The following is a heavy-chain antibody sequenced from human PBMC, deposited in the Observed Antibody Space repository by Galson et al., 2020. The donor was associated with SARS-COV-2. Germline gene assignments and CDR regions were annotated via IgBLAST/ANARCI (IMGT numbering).Heavy chain of an antibody. D-gene: IGHD2-2*01. J-gene: IGHJ4*02. CDR2: IFHSGSP. CDR1: GGSFTHSSYY. Sequence: SETLSLTCTVSGGSFTHSSYYWGWIRQPPGKGLEWSGNIFHSGSPYYNPSLRSRVTISIDTSKNQFSLRVTSVTAADTAVYYCARAPNASYPDYWGQGILVTVSS. V-gene: IGHV4-39*07. CDR3: ARAPNASYPDY.